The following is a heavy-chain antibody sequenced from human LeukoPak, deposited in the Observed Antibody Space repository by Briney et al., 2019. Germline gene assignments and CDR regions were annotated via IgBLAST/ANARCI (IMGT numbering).Heavy chain of an antibody. Sequence: GASVKVSCKASGYSFTDYYMHWVRQAPRQGLEWMGWINPNSGGTNYAQKFQGRVTMTRDTSIGTAYMELSRLKSDDTAVYCCARAAVVAGSTETFDPWGQGTLVTVSS. CDR1: GYSFTDYY. J-gene: IGHJ5*02. D-gene: IGHD2-15*01. V-gene: IGHV1-2*02. CDR3: ARAAVVAGSTETFDP. CDR2: INPNSGGT.